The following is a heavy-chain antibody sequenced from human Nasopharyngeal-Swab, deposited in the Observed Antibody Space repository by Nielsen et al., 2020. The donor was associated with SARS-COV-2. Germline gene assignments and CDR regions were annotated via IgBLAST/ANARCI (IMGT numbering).Heavy chain of an antibody. D-gene: IGHD1-26*01. J-gene: IGHJ4*02. V-gene: IGHV1-3*01. CDR2: INAGTGNR. Sequence: ASVKVSCKASGYAFTAYALHWVRQAPGQRLEWMAWINAGTGNREYSQKFQGRVTITTDASAGTGHMELRSLRSEDTAMYYCARRGTVGAPGFDDWGQGTLVTVSS. CDR1: GYAFTAYA. CDR3: ARRGTVGAPGFDD.